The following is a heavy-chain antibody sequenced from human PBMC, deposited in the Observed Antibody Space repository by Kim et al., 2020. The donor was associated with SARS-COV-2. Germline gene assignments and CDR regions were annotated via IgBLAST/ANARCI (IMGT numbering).Heavy chain of an antibody. V-gene: IGHV4-59*01. CDR1: GGSISSYY. D-gene: IGHD6-13*01. J-gene: IGHJ6*03. CDR3: ARFAYSSSWYDYYYYYYMDV. Sequence: SETLSLTCTVSGGSISSYYWSWIRQPPGKGLEWIGYIYYSGSTNYNPSLKSRVTISVDTSKNQFSLKLSSVTAADTAVYYCARFAYSSSWYDYYYYYYMDVWGKGTTVTVSS. CDR2: IYYSGST.